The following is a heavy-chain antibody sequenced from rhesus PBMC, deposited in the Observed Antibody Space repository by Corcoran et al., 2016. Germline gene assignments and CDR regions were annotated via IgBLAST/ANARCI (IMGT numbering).Heavy chain of an antibody. Sequence: QVQLQESGPGLVKPSETLSLTCAVSVGSISDDYYWSWLRQPPGKGLEWIVYIYVSGGGTNYNPSLKNRVTISIDTSKNQLSLKLSSGTAADTAVYYCARPYSSWTDDAFDFWGQGLRVTVSS. D-gene: IGHD6-13*01. CDR1: VGSISDDYY. CDR2: IYVSGGGT. J-gene: IGHJ3*01. CDR3: ARPYSSWTDDAFDF. V-gene: IGHV4-106*01.